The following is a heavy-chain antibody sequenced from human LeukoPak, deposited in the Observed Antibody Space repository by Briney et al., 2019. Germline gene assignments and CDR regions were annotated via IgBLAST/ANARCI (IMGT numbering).Heavy chain of an antibody. CDR1: RGSISSYY. J-gene: IGHJ6*02. D-gene: IGHD3-3*01. CDR2: VYFSGSP. Sequence: SEALSLTRTDSRGSISSYYWCWIRQPPGTGLEWTGYVYFSGSPNYNPPLQSRVPLSVDTPKNPFSLKLSSVNAADTAVYYCARDNLPPYEFWSGYYTGNYYYYGMDVWGQGTTVTVSS. CDR3: ARDNLPPYEFWSGYYTGNYYYYGMDV. V-gene: IGHV4-59*01.